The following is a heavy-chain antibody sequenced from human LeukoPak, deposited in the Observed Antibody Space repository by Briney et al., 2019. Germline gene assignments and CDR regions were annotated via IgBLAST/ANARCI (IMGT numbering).Heavy chain of an antibody. Sequence: SETLSLTCTVSGGSISPYYWSWIRQPPGKGLEWLGYIYYSGNTDYNPSLKSRVAISVDTSKNQFSLKLSSVTAADTAVYYCARSTGSTMFIDYWGQGALVTVSS. J-gene: IGHJ4*02. CDR2: IYYSGNT. CDR3: ARSTGSTMFIDY. V-gene: IGHV4-59*01. CDR1: GGSISPYY. D-gene: IGHD3-10*02.